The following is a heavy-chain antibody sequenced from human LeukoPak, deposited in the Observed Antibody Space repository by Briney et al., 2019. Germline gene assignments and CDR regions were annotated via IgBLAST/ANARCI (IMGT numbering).Heavy chain of an antibody. D-gene: IGHD6-19*01. Sequence: GGSLRLSCAASGFSFSSYTMNWVRQAPGKGLEWASGVGSGGTTYYADSVKGRFTVSRDNSESTLYLQMNSLRAEDTAVYYCAKCGGGSIAVAGTSIFDYWGQGTLVTVSS. CDR1: GFSFSSYT. CDR2: VGSGGTT. J-gene: IGHJ4*02. V-gene: IGHV3-23*01. CDR3: AKCGGGSIAVAGTSIFDY.